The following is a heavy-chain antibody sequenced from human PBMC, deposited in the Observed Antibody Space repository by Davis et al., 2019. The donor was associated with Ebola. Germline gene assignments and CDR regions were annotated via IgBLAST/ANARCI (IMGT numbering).Heavy chain of an antibody. V-gene: IGHV4-4*02. CDR1: GGSSTSSNW. CDR3: ARESFTAVGLV. CDR2: IYHSGST. Sequence: MPSETLSLTCAVSGGSSTSSNWWRWVRQPPGKGLEWIGEIYHSGSTNYNPSLKSRVTISVDKSKNQFSLKLSSVTAADTAVYYCARESFTAVGLVWGQGTLVTVSS. D-gene: IGHD2-2*03. J-gene: IGHJ4*02.